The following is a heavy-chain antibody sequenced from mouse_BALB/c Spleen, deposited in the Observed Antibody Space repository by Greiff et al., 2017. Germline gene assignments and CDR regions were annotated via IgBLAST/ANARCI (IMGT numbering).Heavy chain of an antibody. J-gene: IGHJ1*01. CDR3: ARPSTMITKAGYFDV. Sequence: EVQLVESGGGLVKPGGSLKLSCAASGFTFSSYAMSWVRQTPEKRLELVAAINSNGGSTYYPDTVKGRFTISRDNAKNTLYLQMSSLKSEDTALYYCARPSTMITKAGYFDVWGAGTTVTVSS. D-gene: IGHD2-4*01. CDR2: INSNGGST. V-gene: IGHV5-6-2*01. CDR1: GFTFSSYA.